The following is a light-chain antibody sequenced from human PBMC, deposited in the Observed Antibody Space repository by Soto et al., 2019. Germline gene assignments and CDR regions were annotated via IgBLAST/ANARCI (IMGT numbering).Light chain of an antibody. CDR3: QPYNSYSEA. V-gene: IGKV1-5*03. J-gene: IGKJ1*01. Sequence: DIQMIQTHSTRAVSVEDVVIIACRASQTISSWLAWYQQKPGKAPKLLIYKASTLKSGVPSRFSGSGSGTEFTLTIRTLQPDDFAPYYCQPYNSYSEAFGQGTKVDIK. CDR2: KAS. CDR1: QTISSW.